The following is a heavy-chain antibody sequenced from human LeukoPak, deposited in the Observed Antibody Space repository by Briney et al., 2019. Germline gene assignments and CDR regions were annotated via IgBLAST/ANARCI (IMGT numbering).Heavy chain of an antibody. Sequence: PGGSLRLSCAASGFTFSSYSMNWVRQAPGKGLEWVSYISSSSSTIYYADSVKGRFTISRDNAKNSLYLQMNSLRAEDTAVYYCARGFLLTYYYGSGSEKNLLYYYYGMDVWGQGTTVTVSS. J-gene: IGHJ6*02. CDR1: GFTFSSYS. D-gene: IGHD3-10*01. V-gene: IGHV3-48*01. CDR3: ARGFLLTYYYGSGSEKNLLYYYYGMDV. CDR2: ISSSSSTI.